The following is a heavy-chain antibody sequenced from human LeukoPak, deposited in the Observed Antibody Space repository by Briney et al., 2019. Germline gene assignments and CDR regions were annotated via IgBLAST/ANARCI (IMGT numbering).Heavy chain of an antibody. CDR3: AREVPTCRWMSCYYDILTGYYKGPVDAFDI. V-gene: IGHV3-23*01. D-gene: IGHD3-9*01. J-gene: IGHJ3*02. CDR2: ICANDGNT. CDR1: GLTFRNYA. Sequence: GGSLRLSCAASGLTFRNYAMSWVRQAPGKGLEWVSVICANDGNTYYADAVKGRFTISRDNSKDTLYLQMDSLRAEDTAVYYCAREVPTCRWMSCYYDILTGYYKGPVDAFDIWGQGTMVTVSS.